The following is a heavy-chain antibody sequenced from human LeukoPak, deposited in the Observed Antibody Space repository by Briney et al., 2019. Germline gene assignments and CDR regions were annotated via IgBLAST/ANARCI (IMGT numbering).Heavy chain of an antibody. Sequence: PVGSLRLSCAASGFTFSSYAMSWVRQAPGKGLEWVSAISGSGGSTYYADSVKGRFTISRDNSKNTLYLQMNSLRAEDTAVYYCAKEIYCSGGSCYSGAFDIWGQGTMVTVSS. D-gene: IGHD2-15*01. CDR1: GFTFSSYA. V-gene: IGHV3-23*01. CDR2: ISGSGGST. J-gene: IGHJ3*02. CDR3: AKEIYCSGGSCYSGAFDI.